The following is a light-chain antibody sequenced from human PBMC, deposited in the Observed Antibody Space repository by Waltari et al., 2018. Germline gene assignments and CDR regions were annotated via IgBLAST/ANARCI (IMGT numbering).Light chain of an antibody. V-gene: IGKV4-1*01. J-gene: IGKJ2*01. CDR3: QQYYTSPYT. Sequence: DIVMTQSPDSLAVSLGERATINCKSSQTVLYSSNNKNYLAWYQQNPGQPPKLVIYRASTRESGVPDRFSASGSGTDFNFTISSLQAEDVAVYYCQQYYTSPYTFAQGTKLEI. CDR2: RAS. CDR1: QTVLYSSNNKNY.